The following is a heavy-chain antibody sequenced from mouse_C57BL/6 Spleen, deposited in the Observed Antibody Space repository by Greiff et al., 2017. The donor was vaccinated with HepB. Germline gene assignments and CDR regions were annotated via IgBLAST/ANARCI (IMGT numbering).Heavy chain of an antibody. Sequence: QVQLQQSGPELVKPGASVKISCKASGYAFSSSWMNWVKQRPGKGLEWIGRIYPGDGDTNYNGKFKGKATLTADKSSSTAYMQLSSLTSEDSAVYFCARDYSNYVWYFDVWGTGTTVTVSS. CDR2: IYPGDGDT. CDR3: ARDYSNYVWYFDV. V-gene: IGHV1-82*01. CDR1: GYAFSSSW. D-gene: IGHD2-5*01. J-gene: IGHJ1*03.